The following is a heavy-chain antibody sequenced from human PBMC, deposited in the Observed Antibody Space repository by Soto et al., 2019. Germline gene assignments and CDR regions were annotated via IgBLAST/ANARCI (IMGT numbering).Heavy chain of an antibody. Sequence: GASVKVSCKASGGTFSIYAISWVRQAPGQGLEWMGGIIPIFGTANYAQKFQGRVTITADESTSTAYMELSSLRSEDTAVYYCARYSSGWYGVYWYFDLWGRGTLVTVSS. D-gene: IGHD6-19*01. CDR1: GGTFSIYA. CDR3: ARYSSGWYGVYWYFDL. J-gene: IGHJ2*01. V-gene: IGHV1-69*13. CDR2: IIPIFGTA.